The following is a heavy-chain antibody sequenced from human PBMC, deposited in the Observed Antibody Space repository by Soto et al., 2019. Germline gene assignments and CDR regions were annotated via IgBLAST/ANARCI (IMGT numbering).Heavy chain of an antibody. CDR3: ARGLAYYDFWSGTYYYYGMDV. J-gene: IGHJ6*02. CDR1: GGPFSGYY. Sequence: SETLSLTCAVYGGPFSGYYWSWIRQPPGKGLEWIGEINHSGSTNYNPSLKSRVTISVDTSKNQFSLKLSSVTAADTAVYYCARGLAYYDFWSGTYYYYGMDVWGQGTTVTVSS. V-gene: IGHV4-34*01. D-gene: IGHD3-3*01. CDR2: INHSGST.